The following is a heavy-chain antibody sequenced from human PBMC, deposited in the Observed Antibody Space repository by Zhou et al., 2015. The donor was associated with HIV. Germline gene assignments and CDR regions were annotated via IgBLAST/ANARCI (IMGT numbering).Heavy chain of an antibody. CDR1: GFSFNNAW. V-gene: IGHV3-15*01. CDR3: AKNPPHEVHDTSGLLAD. Sequence: EVHLVESGGGLVKPGGSLRLSCVTSGFSFNNAWMNWLRQAPGKGLEWVGRIRSTTDGVPPEYAAFVKGRFSISRDDSRKTTYMQMNSLKIEDTAVYYCAKNPPHEVHDTSGLLADWGQGALVTVSS. CDR2: IRSTTDGVPP. J-gene: IGHJ4*02. D-gene: IGHD3-22*01.